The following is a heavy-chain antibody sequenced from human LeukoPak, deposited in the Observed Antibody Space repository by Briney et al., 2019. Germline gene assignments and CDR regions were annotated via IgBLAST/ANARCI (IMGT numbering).Heavy chain of an antibody. D-gene: IGHD4-17*01. CDR2: IYHSGST. CDR1: GYPIASGYY. Sequence: SETLSLTCSVSGYPIASGYYWGWIRQPPGKGLEWIGSIYHSGSTYYNPSLKSRVTISMDMSKNQFSLKLNSVTAADTAIYFCARGNTLTPLDRFDYWGQGALVTVSS. J-gene: IGHJ4*02. CDR3: ARGNTLTPLDRFDY. V-gene: IGHV4-38-2*02.